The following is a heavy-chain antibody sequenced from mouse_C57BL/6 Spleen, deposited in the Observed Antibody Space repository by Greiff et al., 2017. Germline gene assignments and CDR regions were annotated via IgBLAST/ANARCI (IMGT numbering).Heavy chain of an antibody. CDR2: INPSNGGT. CDR3: ARGVYYITTRYAMDY. CDR1: GYTFTSYW. Sequence: QVHVKQPGTELVKPGASVKLSCKASGYTFTSYWMHWVKQRPGQGLEWIGNINPSNGGTNYNEKFKSKATLTVDKSSSTAYMQLSSLTSEDSAVYYCARGVYYITTRYAMDYWGQGTSVTVSS. V-gene: IGHV1-53*01. J-gene: IGHJ4*01. D-gene: IGHD2-1*01.